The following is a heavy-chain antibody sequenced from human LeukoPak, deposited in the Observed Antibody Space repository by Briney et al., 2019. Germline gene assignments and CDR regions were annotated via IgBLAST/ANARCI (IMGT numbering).Heavy chain of an antibody. Sequence: GGSLRLSCAASGFTFSSYWMHWVRQAPGKGLVWVSRIDIDGSSTTYADSVKGRFTSSRDNAKNMLYLQINSLRAEDTAVYYCARGYRDAFDIWGQGTMVTVSS. CDR2: IDIDGSST. D-gene: IGHD1-14*01. CDR3: ARGYRDAFDI. V-gene: IGHV3-74*01. J-gene: IGHJ3*02. CDR1: GFTFSSYW.